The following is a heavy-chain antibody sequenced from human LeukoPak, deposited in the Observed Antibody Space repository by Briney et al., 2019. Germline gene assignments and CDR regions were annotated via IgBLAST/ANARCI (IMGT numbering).Heavy chain of an antibody. V-gene: IGHV4-39*07. CDR2: IYYSGST. CDR3: AREVVYYFDSSGYLDY. J-gene: IGHJ4*02. D-gene: IGHD3-22*01. Sequence: PSETLSLTCTVSGGSISGYYWGWIRQPPGKGLEWIGIIYYSGSTYYNPSLKSRVTISVDTSKNQFSLKLSSVTAADMAVYYCAREVVYYFDSSGYLDYWGQGTPVTVSS. CDR1: GGSISGYY.